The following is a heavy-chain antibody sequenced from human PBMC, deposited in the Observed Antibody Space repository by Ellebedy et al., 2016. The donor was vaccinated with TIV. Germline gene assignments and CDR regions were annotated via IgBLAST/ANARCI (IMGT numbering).Heavy chain of an antibody. CDR1: GGSISGYY. CDR2: ISYNGSA. V-gene: IGHV4-59*12. D-gene: IGHD3-3*01. Sequence: MPSETLSLTCTVSGGSISGYYWSWIRQPPGKGLEWIGYISYNGSANYNPSLKSRVTISVDTSKNQFSLKLSSMTAADTAVYYCARDKGIFGVVITHTGVDAFDIWGQGTMVTVSS. CDR3: ARDKGIFGVVITHTGVDAFDI. J-gene: IGHJ3*02.